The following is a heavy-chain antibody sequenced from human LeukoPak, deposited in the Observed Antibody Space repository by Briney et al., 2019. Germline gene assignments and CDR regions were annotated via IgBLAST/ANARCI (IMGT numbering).Heavy chain of an antibody. J-gene: IGHJ4*02. D-gene: IGHD5-24*01. CDR1: GGSISSYY. V-gene: IGHV4-4*07. Sequence: SETLSLTCTVSGGSISSYYWSWIRQPAGKGLEWIGRINTSGSTNYNPSLKSRVTMSVDTSKNQFPLKLSSVTAADTAVYYCARDSGDGYNAYFDYWGQGTLVTVSS. CDR3: ARDSGDGYNAYFDY. CDR2: INTSGST.